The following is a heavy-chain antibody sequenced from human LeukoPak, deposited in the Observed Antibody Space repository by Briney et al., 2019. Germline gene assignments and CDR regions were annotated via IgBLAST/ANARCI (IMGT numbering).Heavy chain of an antibody. D-gene: IGHD3-10*01. CDR2: ISSSRSYI. V-gene: IGHV3-21*01. CDR3: ARAGLYSITIIDP. J-gene: IGHJ5*02. Sequence: KPGGSLRLSCAASGFTFSSYSMNWVRQAPGKGLEWVSSISSSRSYIYYADSVKGRFTISRDNAKNSLYLQMNSLRAEDTAVYYCARAGLYSITIIDPWGQGTLVTVSS. CDR1: GFTFSSYS.